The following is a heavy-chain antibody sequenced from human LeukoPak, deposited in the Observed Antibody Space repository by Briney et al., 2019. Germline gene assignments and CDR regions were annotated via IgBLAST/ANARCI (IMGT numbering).Heavy chain of an antibody. J-gene: IGHJ4*02. CDR2: IYHSGST. D-gene: IGHD2-2*01. Sequence: SETLSLTCAVSGYSISSGYYWGWIRPPPGKGLEWIGSIYHSGSTYYNPSLKSRVTISVDTSKNQFSLKLSSVTAADTAVYYCARLGYCSNTSCYYFDYWGQGTLVTVSS. V-gene: IGHV4-38-2*01. CDR3: ARLGYCSNTSCYYFDY. CDR1: GYSISSGYY.